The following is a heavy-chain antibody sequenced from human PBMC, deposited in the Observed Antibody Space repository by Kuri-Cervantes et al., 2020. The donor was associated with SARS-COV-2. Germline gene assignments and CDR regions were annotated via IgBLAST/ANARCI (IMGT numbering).Heavy chain of an antibody. CDR1: GFTFSSYA. V-gene: IGHV3-30*04. D-gene: IGHD3-3*01. J-gene: IGHJ5*02. CDR2: ISYDGSNK. CDR3: VKGGARITNSGVVIANWFDP. Sequence: GGSLRLSCAVSGFTFSSYAMHWVRQAPGKGLEWVAVISYDGSNKYYADSVKGRFTISRDNSKNTLYLQMNSLRAEDTAVYYCVKGGARITNSGVVIANWFDPWGQGTLVTVSS.